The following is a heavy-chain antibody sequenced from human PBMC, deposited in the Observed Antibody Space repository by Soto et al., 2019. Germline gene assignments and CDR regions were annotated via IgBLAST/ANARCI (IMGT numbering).Heavy chain of an antibody. D-gene: IGHD3-16*01. J-gene: IGHJ2*01. Sequence: QVQLQESGPGLVKPSETLSLTCTVSGGSISSYYWSWIRQPPGKGLEWIGYIYYSGSTNYNPSLRSRAPLSVDTSRNQFPLALSSVAAADTAVYYCASDACDYVFQYFDPWGRGTLVTVSS. CDR3: ASDACDYVFQYFDP. CDR2: IYYSGST. V-gene: IGHV4-59*01. CDR1: GGSISSYY.